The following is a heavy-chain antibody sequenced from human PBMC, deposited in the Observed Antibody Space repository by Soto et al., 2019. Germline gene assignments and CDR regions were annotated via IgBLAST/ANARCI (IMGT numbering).Heavy chain of an antibody. J-gene: IGHJ6*02. Sequence: PSETLSLTCTVSGGSISSSSYYWGWIRQPPGEGLEWIGSIYYSGSTYYNPSLKSRVTISVDTSKNQFSLKLSSVTAADTAVYYCARHVRPYGSGSYYNPSNYYYGMDVWGQGTTVTVSS. D-gene: IGHD3-10*01. V-gene: IGHV4-39*01. CDR1: GGSISSSSYY. CDR2: IYYSGST. CDR3: ARHVRPYGSGSYYNPSNYYYGMDV.